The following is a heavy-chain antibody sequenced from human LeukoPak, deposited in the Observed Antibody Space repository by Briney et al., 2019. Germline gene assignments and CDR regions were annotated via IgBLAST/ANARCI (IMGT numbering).Heavy chain of an antibody. CDR1: GVSISSYY. D-gene: IGHD2-15*01. J-gene: IGHJ5*02. CDR2: VYYSGNTNYN. Sequence: SETLSLTCSVSGVSISSYYWTWVRQPPGKGLECVGYVYYSGNTNYNNYNPSLKSRVTISMDTSKNQFSLKLTSVTAEDTAMYYCARAGYCSGPTCHTSRPVYNWFDPWGQGTQVTVSS. V-gene: IGHV4-59*13. CDR3: ARAGYCSGPTCHTSRPVYNWFDP.